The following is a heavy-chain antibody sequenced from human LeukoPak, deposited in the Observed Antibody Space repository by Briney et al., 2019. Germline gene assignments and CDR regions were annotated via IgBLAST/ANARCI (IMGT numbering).Heavy chain of an antibody. V-gene: IGHV1-69*01. CDR3: ARKVIFGVVTRQEYMDV. J-gene: IGHJ6*03. D-gene: IGHD3-3*01. CDR2: IIPIFGTA. Sequence: SVKVSCKASGGTFSSYAISWVRQAPGQGLEWMGGIIPIFGTANYAQKFQGRVTITADESTSTAYMELSSLRSEDTAVYYCARKVIFGVVTRQEYMDVWGKGTTVTVSS. CDR1: GGTFSSYA.